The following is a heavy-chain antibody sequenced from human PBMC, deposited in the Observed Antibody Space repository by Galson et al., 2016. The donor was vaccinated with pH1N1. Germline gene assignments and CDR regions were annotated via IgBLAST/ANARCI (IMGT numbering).Heavy chain of an antibody. D-gene: IGHD6-19*01. V-gene: IGHV1-2*04. CDR3: AREPGITVAGSEVASSRRAGCFDY. Sequence: SVKVSCKASGYTFIGYYIHWVRQAPGQGLEWMGCINPKSGDTDYAHKFQGWVTMTRDTSISTVYMEVSSLRSNDTALYFCAREPGITVAGSEVASSRRAGCFDYWGQGTLVTVSS. CDR2: INPKSGDT. CDR1: GYTFIGYY. J-gene: IGHJ4*02.